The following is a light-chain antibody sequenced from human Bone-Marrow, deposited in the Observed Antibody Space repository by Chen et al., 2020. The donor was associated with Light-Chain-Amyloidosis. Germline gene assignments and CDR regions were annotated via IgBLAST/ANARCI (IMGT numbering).Light chain of an antibody. CDR2: AAS. CDR3: QKVDSDPRT. Sequence: DIQLTQSPSFLSASVGDRVTITCRASQGISSYLAWYQQKPGNAPKLVIYAASTLQSGVPSRFSGSGSGTEFTLTISSLQPEDHAAYYCQKVDSDPRTFGQGTKVEIK. CDR1: QGISSY. V-gene: IGKV1-9*01. J-gene: IGKJ1*01.